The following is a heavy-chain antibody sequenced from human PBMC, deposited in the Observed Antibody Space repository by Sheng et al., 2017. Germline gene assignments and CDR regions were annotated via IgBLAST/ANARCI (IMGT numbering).Heavy chain of an antibody. Sequence: QVQLQQWGAGQLKPFGDPCPSPALSLVGPSEVTTGAGSASPHGKGLEWIGEINESGATNYNPSLKSRVTRISRHVQEPGLLKLVSVTAADTAVYFCATSRGYYDGNWLYYSDYWGQGTLVTVSS. J-gene: IGHJ4*02. CDR2: INESGAT. V-gene: IGHV4-34*02. CDR1: VGPSEVTT. CDR3: ATSRGYYDGNWLYYSDY. D-gene: IGHD3-22*01.